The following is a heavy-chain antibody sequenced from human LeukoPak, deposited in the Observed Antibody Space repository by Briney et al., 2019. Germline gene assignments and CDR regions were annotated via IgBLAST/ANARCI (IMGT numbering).Heavy chain of an antibody. V-gene: IGHV4-39*07. CDR1: GVSIRSSNDY. CDR3: ARGLPNRSVVVVPAAFDY. D-gene: IGHD2-2*01. CDR2: IYYSETTGTT. J-gene: IGHJ4*02. Sequence: SETLSLTCSVSGVSIRSSNDYWGWIRQPPGKGLEGIGSIYYSETTGTTYYNPSLRSRVTISVDSSKNQFSLNLTFVTAADTAIYYCARGLPNRSVVVVPAAFDYWGQGTRVTVSS.